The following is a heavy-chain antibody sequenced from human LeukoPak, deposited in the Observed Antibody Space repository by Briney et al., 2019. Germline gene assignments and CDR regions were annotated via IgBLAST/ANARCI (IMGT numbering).Heavy chain of an antibody. J-gene: IGHJ4*02. CDR2: ISGSGDIT. CDR3: AKRAGYYFEY. V-gene: IGHV3-23*01. CDR1: GFTFGSYA. D-gene: IGHD4/OR15-4a*01. Sequence: GGSLRLSCAASGFTFGSYAMSWVRQAPGKGLEWVSVISGSGDITYYADSVKGRFTISRDNSKNTLYLQMNSLRAEDTAVYYCAKRAGYYFEYWGQGTQVTVSS.